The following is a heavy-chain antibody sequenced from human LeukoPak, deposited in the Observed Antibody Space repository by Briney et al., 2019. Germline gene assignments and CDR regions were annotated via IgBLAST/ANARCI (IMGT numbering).Heavy chain of an antibody. CDR1: GGSITGYY. J-gene: IGHJ6*03. Sequence: SETLSLTCSVSGGSITGYYWSWIRQPPGKGLEWIGYIHYSGSTKYNPSLQSRVTISVDTSKNQFSLKLSSVTAADTAVYYCARTTEGGYSYGYFYYYYMDVWGKGTTVTISS. D-gene: IGHD5-18*01. V-gene: IGHV4-59*01. CDR2: IHYSGST. CDR3: ARTTEGGYSYGYFYYYYMDV.